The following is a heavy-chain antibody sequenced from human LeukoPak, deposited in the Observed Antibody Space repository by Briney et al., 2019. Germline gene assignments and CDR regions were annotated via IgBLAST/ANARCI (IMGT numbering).Heavy chain of an antibody. D-gene: IGHD3-10*01. CDR1: GGSISSSNW. CDR3: ASASGNNPPDY. V-gene: IGHV4-4*02. CDR2: IYHSGST. Sequence: SETLSLTCAVSGGSISSSNWWSWVRQPPGKGLEWIGEIYHSGSTNYNPSLKSRVTISVDTSKNQFSLKLSSVTAADTAVYYCASASGNNPPDYWGQGTLVTVSS. J-gene: IGHJ4*02.